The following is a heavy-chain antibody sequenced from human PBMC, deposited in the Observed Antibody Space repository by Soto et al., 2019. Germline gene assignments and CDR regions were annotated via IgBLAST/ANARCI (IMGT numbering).Heavy chain of an antibody. CDR1: GVTFSAYW. D-gene: IGHD6-25*01. J-gene: IGHJ4*02. CDR3: AREKRANGYFEY. Sequence: EVQLVESGGGLVQTGGSLRLSCAASGVTFSAYWMSWVRQAPGKGLEWVANIKQAGSEKYYVDSVNGRFIITRDDAKNSLFLQVNSLRVEDTAVYYCAREKRANGYFEYWGQGTLVTVSS. CDR2: IKQAGSEK. V-gene: IGHV3-7*01.